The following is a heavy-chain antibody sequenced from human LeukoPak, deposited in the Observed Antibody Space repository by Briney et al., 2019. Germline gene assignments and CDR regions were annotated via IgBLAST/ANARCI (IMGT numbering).Heavy chain of an antibody. D-gene: IGHD5-24*01. CDR1: GFTFSSYG. Sequence: GGSLRLSCAASGFTFSSYGMHWVRQAPGKGLEWVSAISGSGGSTYYADSVKGRFTISRDNSKNTLYLQMNSLRAEDTAVYYCAEDRRRDGFNDAFDIWGQGTMVTVSS. V-gene: IGHV3-23*01. CDR2: ISGSGGST. J-gene: IGHJ3*02. CDR3: AEDRRRDGFNDAFDI.